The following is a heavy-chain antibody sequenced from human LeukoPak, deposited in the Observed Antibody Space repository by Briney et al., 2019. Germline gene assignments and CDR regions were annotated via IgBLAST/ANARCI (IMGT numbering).Heavy chain of an antibody. CDR1: GYTFTSYD. CDR3: ARDADLQGYMDV. D-gene: IGHD4-11*01. Sequence: GASVKVSCKASGYTFTSYDINWVRQATGQGLEWMGWMNPNSGNAGYAQKFQGRVTMTRNTSISTAYMELSSLRSEDTAVYYCARDADLQGYMDVWGKGTTVTVSS. CDR2: MNPNSGNA. J-gene: IGHJ6*03. V-gene: IGHV1-8*01.